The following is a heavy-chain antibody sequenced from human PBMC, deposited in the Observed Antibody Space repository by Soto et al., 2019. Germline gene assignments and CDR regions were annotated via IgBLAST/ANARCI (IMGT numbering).Heavy chain of an antibody. CDR3: TRDASRDSSARGWFDP. D-gene: IGHD6-13*01. Sequence: GGSLRLSFAAPGFTLRSFTMNLVRQAPGKGLEWVSTISSNSAYIYYTDAPRGRFTISRDNAKNSLHLQMNSLRAEDTAVYYCTRDASRDSSARGWFDPWGPGTLVTVSS. CDR1: GFTLRSFT. CDR2: ISSNSAYI. V-gene: IGHV3-21*01. J-gene: IGHJ5*02.